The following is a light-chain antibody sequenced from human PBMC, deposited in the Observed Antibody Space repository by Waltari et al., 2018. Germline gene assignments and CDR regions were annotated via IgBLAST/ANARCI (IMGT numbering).Light chain of an antibody. J-gene: IGLJ2*01. V-gene: IGLV1-47*02. Sequence: QSVLTQPPSASGTPGQRVAISCSGSSSNIGSNYVYWYQQLPGTAPKLLIYTDNMRPSGVPDRFSDSKSGTSTSLAISGLRSEDEADYYCAAWDDSVSAMVFGGGTKLTVL. CDR3: AAWDDSVSAMV. CDR1: SSNIGSNY. CDR2: TDN.